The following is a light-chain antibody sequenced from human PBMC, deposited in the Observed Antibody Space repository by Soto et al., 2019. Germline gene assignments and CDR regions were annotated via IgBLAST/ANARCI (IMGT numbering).Light chain of an antibody. CDR1: QSVSSRY. CDR3: QQYAGT. CDR2: GAS. J-gene: IGKJ1*01. V-gene: IGKV3-20*01. Sequence: EIVLTQSPCTLSSSPGERATLSCRASQSVSSRYVAWYQQKPGQAPRLLIYGASSTAPGIPDRFSGSGSGTDFPLTTRRLEPEDAAVYYCQQYAGTFGQGTKVDI.